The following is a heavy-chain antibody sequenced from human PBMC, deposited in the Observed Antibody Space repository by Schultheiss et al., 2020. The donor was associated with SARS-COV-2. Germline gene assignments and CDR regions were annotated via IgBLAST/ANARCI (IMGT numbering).Heavy chain of an antibody. CDR3: TGGYYYDSSGPLNY. D-gene: IGHD3-22*01. CDR1: GGSFSGYY. J-gene: IGHJ4*02. CDR2: IYYSGST. Sequence: SQTLSLTCAVYGGSFSGYYWSWINQPPGKGLEWIGYIYYSGSTNYNPSLKSRVTISVDTSKNQFSLKLSSVTAADTAVYYCTGGYYYDSSGPLNYWGQGTLVTVSS. V-gene: IGHV4-59*08.